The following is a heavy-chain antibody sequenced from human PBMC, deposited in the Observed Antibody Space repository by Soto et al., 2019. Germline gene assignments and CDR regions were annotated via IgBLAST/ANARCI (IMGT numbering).Heavy chain of an antibody. D-gene: IGHD3-22*01. V-gene: IGHV3-11*06. CDR2: ISSSSSYT. J-gene: IGHJ4*02. CDR1: GFTFSDYY. CDR3: ARDSYYYDSSGYPHFDY. Sequence: QVQLVESGGGLVKPGGSLRLSCAASGFTFSDYYMSWIRQAPGKVLEWVSYISSSSSYTNYADSVKGRFTISRDNAKNSLYLQMNSLRAEDTAVYYCARDSYYYDSSGYPHFDYWGQGTLVTVSS.